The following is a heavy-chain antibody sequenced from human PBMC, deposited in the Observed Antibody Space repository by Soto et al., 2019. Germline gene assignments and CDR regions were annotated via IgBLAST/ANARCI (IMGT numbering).Heavy chain of an antibody. D-gene: IGHD3-22*01. CDR3: ARSYYYDSSGYMY. Sequence: SATLFATSALGGIAVGGRGTYWSAVRQPPGKGLEWIGYIYYSGSTYYNPSLKSRVTISVDTSKNQFSLKLSSVTAADTAVYYCARSYYYDSSGYMYWGQGTLVTVS. J-gene: IGHJ4*02. CDR2: IYYSGST. CDR1: GIAVGGRGTY. V-gene: IGHV4-30-4*01.